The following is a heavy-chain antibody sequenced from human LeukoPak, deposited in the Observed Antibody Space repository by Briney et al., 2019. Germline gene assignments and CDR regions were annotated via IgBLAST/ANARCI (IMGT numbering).Heavy chain of an antibody. D-gene: IGHD2-2*01. CDR2: INPNSGGT. V-gene: IGHV1-2*02. Sequence: ASVKVSCKASGYTFTGYYMHWVRQAPGQGLEWMGWINPNSGGTNYAQKFQGRVTMTRDTSISTAYMELSRPRSDDTAVYYCASRGYCSSTSCYAGYYYGMDVWGQGTTVTVSS. CDR3: ASRGYCSSTSCYAGYYYGMDV. J-gene: IGHJ6*02. CDR1: GYTFTGYY.